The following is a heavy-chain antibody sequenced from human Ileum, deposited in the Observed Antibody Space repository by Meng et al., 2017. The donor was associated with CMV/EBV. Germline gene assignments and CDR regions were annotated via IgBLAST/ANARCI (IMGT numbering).Heavy chain of an antibody. Sequence: GSLSLSCAVYGGSFSGYYWSWIRQPPGKGLEWIGEINHSGSTNYNPSLKSRVTITVDTSKIQFSLKLSSVTAADTAVYYCAGGSGGYCSGGSCYSSRAKYYYYYYGMDVWGQGTTVTVSS. CDR2: INHSGST. CDR3: AGGSGGYCSGGSCYSSRAKYYYYYYGMDV. D-gene: IGHD2-15*01. J-gene: IGHJ6*02. CDR1: GGSFSGYY. V-gene: IGHV4-34*01.